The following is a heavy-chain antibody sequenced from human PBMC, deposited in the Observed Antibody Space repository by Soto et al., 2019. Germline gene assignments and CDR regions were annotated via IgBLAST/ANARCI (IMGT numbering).Heavy chain of an antibody. V-gene: IGHV4-39*02. CDR1: GGSISSSSYY. Sequence: ETLSLTCTVSGGSISSSSYYWGWIRQPPGKGLEWIGSIYYSGSTYYNPSLKSRVTISVDTSKNQFSLKLSSVTAADTAVYYCAREYVLLWFGELLKPYYFDYWGQGTLVTVSS. CDR3: AREYVLLWFGELLKPYYFDY. CDR2: IYYSGST. D-gene: IGHD3-10*01. J-gene: IGHJ4*02.